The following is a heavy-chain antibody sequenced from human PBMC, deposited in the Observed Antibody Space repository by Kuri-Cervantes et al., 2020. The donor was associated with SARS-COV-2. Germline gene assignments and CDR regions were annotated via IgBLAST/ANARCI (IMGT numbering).Heavy chain of an antibody. CDR2: FDPEDGET. Sequence: ASVKVSCKVSGYTLTELSMHWVRQAPGKGLEWMGGFDPEDGETIYAQKFQGRATMTEDTSTDTAHMELSSLRSEDTAVYYCVTGVPTRLFGEELKNDAFDIWGQGTTVTVSS. D-gene: IGHD3-10*01. V-gene: IGHV1-24*01. CDR3: VTGVPTRLFGEELKNDAFDI. CDR1: GYTLTELS. J-gene: IGHJ3*02.